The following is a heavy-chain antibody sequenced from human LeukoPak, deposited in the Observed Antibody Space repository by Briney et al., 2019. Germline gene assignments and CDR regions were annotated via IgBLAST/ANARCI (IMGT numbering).Heavy chain of an antibody. Sequence: GEPLKISCKGSGYSFTNYWIGWVRQMPGKGLEWMGIIYAGDSDTRYSPSFQGQVTISVDKSISTAYLQWSSLKASDTAMYYCARHETSPPLAVGFDPWGQGTLVTVSS. CDR2: IYAGDSDT. D-gene: IGHD6-19*01. V-gene: IGHV5-51*01. CDR1: GYSFTNYW. CDR3: ARHETSPPLAVGFDP. J-gene: IGHJ5*02.